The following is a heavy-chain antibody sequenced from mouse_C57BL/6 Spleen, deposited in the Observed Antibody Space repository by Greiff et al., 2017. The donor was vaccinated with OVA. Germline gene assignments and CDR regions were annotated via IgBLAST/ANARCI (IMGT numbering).Heavy chain of an antibody. V-gene: IGHV1-59*01. Sequence: QVQLQQPGAELVRPGTSVKLSCKASGFTFTSYWMHWVKQRPGQGLEWIGVIDPSDSYTNYNQKFKGKATLTVDTSSSTAYLQLSRLTSEDSYVYCSAKMGYAMDYWGQGTSVTVSS. CDR3: AKMGYAMDY. J-gene: IGHJ4*01. CDR1: GFTFTSYW. CDR2: IDPSDSYT.